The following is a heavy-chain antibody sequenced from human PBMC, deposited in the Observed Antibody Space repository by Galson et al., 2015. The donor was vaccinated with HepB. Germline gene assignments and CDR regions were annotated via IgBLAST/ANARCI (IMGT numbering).Heavy chain of an antibody. D-gene: IGHD1-26*01. V-gene: IGHV3-23*01. CDR2: ISGSGGST. CDR1: GFTFSSYP. Sequence: SLRLSCAASGFTFSSYPMSWVRQAPGKGLEWVSVISGSGGSTYYADSVKGRFTISRDNSKNTLYLQTNSLRAEDTAVYYCAKTRLLQTLDYWGQGTLVTVSS. J-gene: IGHJ4*02. CDR3: AKTRLLQTLDY.